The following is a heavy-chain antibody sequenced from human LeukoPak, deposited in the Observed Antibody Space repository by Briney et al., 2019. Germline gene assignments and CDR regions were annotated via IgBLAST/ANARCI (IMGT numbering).Heavy chain of an antibody. CDR1: GGSISSISYY. CDR3: ARDLRLFYYDSRGYYDY. CDR2: TYYSGIS. J-gene: IGHJ4*02. D-gene: IGHD3-22*01. V-gene: IGHV4-39*07. Sequence: SENLSLTCTISGGSISSISYYWGWIRQPPGKGLEWIGSTYYSGISYFNPSLKSRLTMSVHTSTNQFSLKLSSVTAADTAVYYCARDLRLFYYDSRGYYDYWGQGTLVTVSS.